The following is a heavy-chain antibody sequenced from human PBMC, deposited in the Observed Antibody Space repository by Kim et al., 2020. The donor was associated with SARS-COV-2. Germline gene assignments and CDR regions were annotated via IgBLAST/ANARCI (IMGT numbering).Heavy chain of an antibody. Sequence: YADSVKGRFIISRDNSKNTLYLRLNNLRGEDTAIYYCAKGGTYYSDAFDLWGQGTMVTVSS. V-gene: IGHV3-23*01. CDR3: AKGGTYYSDAFDL. D-gene: IGHD3-10*01. J-gene: IGHJ3*01.